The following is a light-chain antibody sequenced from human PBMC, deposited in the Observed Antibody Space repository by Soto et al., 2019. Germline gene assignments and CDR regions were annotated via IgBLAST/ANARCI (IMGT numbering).Light chain of an antibody. Sequence: EVVLTQSPATLSLSPGDRATPSCRASQSVTIDFAWYQQKPGQAPRLLIYAASNRATGIPARFSGSGSGTDFTLTISSLVPEDFAVYYCQHRHNFGPGTKVDIK. CDR1: QSVTID. J-gene: IGKJ3*01. CDR2: AAS. CDR3: QHRHN. V-gene: IGKV3-11*01.